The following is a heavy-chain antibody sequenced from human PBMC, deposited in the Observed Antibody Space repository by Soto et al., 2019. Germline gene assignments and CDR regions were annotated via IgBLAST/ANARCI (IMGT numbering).Heavy chain of an antibody. Sequence: EVQLVQSGAEVKKPGATVKISCKVSTSTFTAYNIHWVQQAPGKGLEWMGLVDPEHGEIVSAEKFGGRATKPANTATETVFMELISRRCEDTAVYYCATGNGGKGGKTATEEDDALNIGGKGTMVTVSS. D-gene: IGHD2-8*01. J-gene: IGHJ3*02. CDR3: ATGNGGKGGKTATEEDDALNI. CDR2: VDPEHGEI. CDR1: TSTFTAYN. V-gene: IGHV1-69-2*01.